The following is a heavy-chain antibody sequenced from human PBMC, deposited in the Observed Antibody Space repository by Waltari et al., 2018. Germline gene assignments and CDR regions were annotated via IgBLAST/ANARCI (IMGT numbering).Heavy chain of an antibody. J-gene: IGHJ4*02. CDR2: ISSDSNVN. CDR1: GFTFNNYH. Sequence: EVQLVESGGGLVQPGGSLRLSCAVSGFTFNNYHMNWVRLAPGRGLRWLSYISSDSNVNYYSDAVRGRFTVSRDNAKSSLFLQMNSLRAEDTAVYYCARELDHIKDDYWGQGTLVTVSS. CDR3: ARELDHIKDDY. D-gene: IGHD3-3*02. V-gene: IGHV3-48*04.